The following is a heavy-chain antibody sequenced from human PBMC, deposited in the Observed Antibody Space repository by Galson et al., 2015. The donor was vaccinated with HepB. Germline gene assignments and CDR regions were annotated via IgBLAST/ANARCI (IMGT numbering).Heavy chain of an antibody. CDR2: IKEDGSAE. J-gene: IGHJ4*02. Sequence: SLRLSCAASGFTFTTFWMTWVRQSPGKGLEWVAAIKEDGSAEECLDSVRGRFTISRDNAKNSLYLQMNSLSAEDTAVYYCARKVYSSGWVDYWGQRTLVTVSS. D-gene: IGHD6-19*01. CDR1: GFTFTTFW. V-gene: IGHV3-7*03. CDR3: ARKVYSSGWVDY.